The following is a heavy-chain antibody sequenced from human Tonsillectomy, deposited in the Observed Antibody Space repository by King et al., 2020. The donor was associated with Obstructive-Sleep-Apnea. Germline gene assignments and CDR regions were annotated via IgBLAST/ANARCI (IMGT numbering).Heavy chain of an antibody. D-gene: IGHD3-10*01. CDR2: ISYDGSNK. CDR3: AKSLGGHTECCYFDD. CDR1: GFTFSSYG. V-gene: IGHV3-30*18. J-gene: IGHJ4*02. Sequence: VQLVESGGGVVQPGRSLRLSCAASGFTFSSYGMHWVRQAPGKGLEWVAVISYDGSNKYYADSVKGRFTISRDNSKNTLYLQMNGLKAEDTAVYYCAKSLGGHTECCYFDDWGQGTLVTVSS.